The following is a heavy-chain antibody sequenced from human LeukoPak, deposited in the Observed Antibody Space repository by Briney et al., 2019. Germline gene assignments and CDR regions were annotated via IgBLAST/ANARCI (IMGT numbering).Heavy chain of an antibody. D-gene: IGHD3-3*01. CDR3: AKGPRFLEWFGGNYFDY. CDR2: ISGSGGST. J-gene: IGHJ4*02. CDR1: GFTFSSYA. V-gene: IGHV3-23*01. Sequence: GGSLRLSCAASGFTFSSYAMSWVRQAPGKGLELVSAISGSGGSTYYADSVKGRFTISRDNSKNTLYLQMNSLRAEDTAVYYCAKGPRFLEWFGGNYFDYWGQGTLVTVSS.